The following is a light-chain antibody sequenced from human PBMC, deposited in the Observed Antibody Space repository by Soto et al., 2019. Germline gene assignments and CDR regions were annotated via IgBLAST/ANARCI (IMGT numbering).Light chain of an antibody. Sequence: EIVFTQSPGTLSLSPRERATLSCRASQSLSSSQLAWYQQKPGQAPRLLIYDASNRATGIPARFSGSGSGTDFTLTISSLEPEDFAVYYCQQRSNWITFGQGTRLEIK. CDR3: QQRSNWIT. CDR1: QSLSSSQ. J-gene: IGKJ5*01. V-gene: IGKV3D-20*02. CDR2: DAS.